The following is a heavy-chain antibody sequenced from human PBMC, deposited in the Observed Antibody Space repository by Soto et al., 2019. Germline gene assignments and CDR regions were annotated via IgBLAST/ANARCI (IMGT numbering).Heavy chain of an antibody. D-gene: IGHD2-2*02. CDR3: ARGRKTVVVPAAIRGYYYYGMDV. J-gene: IGHJ6*02. V-gene: IGHV1-69*01. CDR2: IIPIFGTA. Sequence: QVQLVQSGAEVKKPGSSVKVSCKASGGTFSSYAISWVRQAPGQGLEWMGGIIPIFGTAHYAQKFQGRVTITADESTSTAYMELSSLRSEDTAVYYCARGRKTVVVPAAIRGYYYYGMDVWGQGTTVTVSS. CDR1: GGTFSSYA.